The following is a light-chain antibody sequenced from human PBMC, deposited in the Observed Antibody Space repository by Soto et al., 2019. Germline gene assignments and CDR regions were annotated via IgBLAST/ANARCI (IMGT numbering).Light chain of an antibody. CDR3: EQYDSRSPWT. CDR2: DAS. CDR1: ESVTIW. Sequence: DIQLTQSPSSLSASVGDRVTITGRASESVTIWLAWYQQKPGKAPRLLIYDASTLEGGVPSRFSASGSGTEFTITISSLQPDDFATYYCEQYDSRSPWTFSQGNKIEIK. V-gene: IGKV1-5*01. J-gene: IGKJ1*01.